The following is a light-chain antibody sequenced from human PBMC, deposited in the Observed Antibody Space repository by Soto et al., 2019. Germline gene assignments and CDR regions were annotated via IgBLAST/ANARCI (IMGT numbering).Light chain of an antibody. CDR3: QQYGTSPIT. CDR2: GAS. V-gene: IGKV3-20*01. J-gene: IGKJ5*01. Sequence: DIVLTQSPGTLSLSPGERATLSCMASQSVSSSSLAWYQQNPGQAPRLLIYGASSRATGIPDRFSGSGSGTDFTLTISRLEPEDFAVYYCQQYGTSPITFGQGTRLEIK. CDR1: QSVSSSS.